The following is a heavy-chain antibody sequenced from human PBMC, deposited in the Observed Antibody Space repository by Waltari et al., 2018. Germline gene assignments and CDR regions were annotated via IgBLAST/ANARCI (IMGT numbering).Heavy chain of an antibody. J-gene: IGHJ3*01. CDR3: ARGYTSSSGGFDL. D-gene: IGHD6-6*01. Sequence: QVQLEESGGGVVQPGRSLRLSCEASGLSFSSYAMHWVRQAPGKGLQWVAVISYDGSTKYYADSAKGRFTISRDNSKNTLYLQMSSLRADDTAIYYCARGYTSSSGGFDLWGQGTVVTVAS. CDR1: GLSFSSYA. CDR2: ISYDGSTK. V-gene: IGHV3-30-3*01.